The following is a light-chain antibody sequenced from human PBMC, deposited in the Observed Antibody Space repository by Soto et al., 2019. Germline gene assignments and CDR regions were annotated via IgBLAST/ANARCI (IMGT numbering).Light chain of an antibody. V-gene: IGKV1-5*01. Sequence: DIQMTQSPSTVSASGGDRVTITCRASQSISSWLAWYQQKPGKAPKLLIYDASSLESGVPSRFSGSGSGTEFTLTISSLQPDDFATYYCQQYNSYLLTFGGGTKVDIK. CDR1: QSISSW. CDR3: QQYNSYLLT. CDR2: DAS. J-gene: IGKJ4*01.